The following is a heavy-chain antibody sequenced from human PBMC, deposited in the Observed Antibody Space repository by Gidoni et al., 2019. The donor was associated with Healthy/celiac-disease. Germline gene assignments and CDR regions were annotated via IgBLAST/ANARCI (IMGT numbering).Heavy chain of an antibody. V-gene: IGHV4-34*01. CDR1: GGSFSGYY. CDR3: ARGSSKDYDFWSGYYSMGYFDY. D-gene: IGHD3-3*01. CDR2: INHSGST. J-gene: IGHJ4*02. Sequence: QVQLQQWGAGLLKPSETLSLTCAVYGGSFSGYYWSWFRRTPGKGLEWIGEINHSGSTNYNPSLKSRVTISVDTSKNQFSLKLSSVTAADTAVYYCARGSSKDYDFWSGYYSMGYFDYWGQGTLVTVSS.